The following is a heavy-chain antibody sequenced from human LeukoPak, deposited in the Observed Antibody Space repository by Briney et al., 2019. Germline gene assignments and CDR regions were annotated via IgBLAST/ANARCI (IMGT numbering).Heavy chain of an antibody. Sequence: GGSLRLSCAASGFTFSSYGMHWVRQAPGKGLEWVAVISYDGSNKYYADSVKGRFTISRDNSKNTLYLQMNSLRAEDTAVYYCAKDPGVVVVAATGLDYWGQGTLVTVS. CDR1: GFTFSSYG. V-gene: IGHV3-30*18. CDR3: AKDPGVVVVAATGLDY. D-gene: IGHD2-15*01. J-gene: IGHJ4*02. CDR2: ISYDGSNK.